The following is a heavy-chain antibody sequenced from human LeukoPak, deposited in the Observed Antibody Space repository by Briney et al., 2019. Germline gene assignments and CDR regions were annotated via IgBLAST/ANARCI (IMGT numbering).Heavy chain of an antibody. CDR1: GFNFSSYW. V-gene: IGHV3-74*03. J-gene: IGHJ4*02. Sequence: GGSLRLSCAASGFNFSSYWMHWVRQAPGKGLVWISSINYDGTNTTHADSGKGPFTISRDSDKNTLYVQMNRLRAEDTAAFYCGRGRPRGYSGYVIDYWGQGTPITVSS. D-gene: IGHD5-12*01. CDR3: GRGRPRGYSGYVIDY. CDR2: INYDGTNT.